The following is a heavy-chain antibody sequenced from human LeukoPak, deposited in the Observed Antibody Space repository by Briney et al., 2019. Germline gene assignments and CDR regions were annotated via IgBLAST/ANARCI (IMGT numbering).Heavy chain of an antibody. D-gene: IGHD1-26*01. Sequence: GGSLRLSCAASGFTFSTYWMSWVRQAPGKGLEWVANIQQDGSEKYYVDSVKGRFTISRDNAKNSLDLQMNSLRAEDTAVYYCARDKIVGATHFDYWGQGTLVTVSS. CDR3: ARDKIVGATHFDY. V-gene: IGHV3-7*01. J-gene: IGHJ4*02. CDR1: GFTFSTYW. CDR2: IQQDGSEK.